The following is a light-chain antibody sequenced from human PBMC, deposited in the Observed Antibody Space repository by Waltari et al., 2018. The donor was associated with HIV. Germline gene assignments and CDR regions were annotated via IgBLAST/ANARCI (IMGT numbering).Light chain of an antibody. Sequence: QPVLTQLPSVSGTPGQTVTISCSGSDSNIGTSSVYWYQVLPGTTPRLLIFSNQERPSGVPGRFSGSKSGASASLTIFGLRSEDEADYYCSTWDKTQSAQVFGGGTKLTVL. V-gene: IGLV1-47*01. CDR3: STWDKTQSAQV. J-gene: IGLJ3*02. CDR2: SNQ. CDR1: DSNIGTSS.